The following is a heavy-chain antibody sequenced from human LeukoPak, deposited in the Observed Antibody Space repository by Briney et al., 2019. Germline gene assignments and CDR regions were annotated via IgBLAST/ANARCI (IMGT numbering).Heavy chain of an antibody. CDR1: GGSISSYY. D-gene: IGHD3-22*01. Sequence: SETLSLTCTVSGGSISSYYLNWIRRPPGKGLEWIGYIYYSGSTNYNPSLKSRVTISVDTSKNQFSLKLSSVTAADTAVYYCARLYYDSSGYAFDYWGQGTLVTVSS. V-gene: IGHV4-59*01. J-gene: IGHJ4*02. CDR2: IYYSGST. CDR3: ARLYYDSSGYAFDY.